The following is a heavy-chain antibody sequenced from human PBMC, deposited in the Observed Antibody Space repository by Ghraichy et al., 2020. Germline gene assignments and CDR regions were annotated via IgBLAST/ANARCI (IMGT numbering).Heavy chain of an antibody. CDR1: GDSISTYY. CDR2: IHHTGNT. D-gene: IGHD5-24*01. J-gene: IGHJ6*02. CDR3: ARTKTRYTLYYGMDA. Sequence: SETLSLTCTVSGDSISTYYWSWIRQPPGKGLEWIGCIHHTGNTNYDPSVKSRVTISVDTSKNQFSLQLSSVTAADTAVYYRARTKTRYTLYYGMDAWGQGTTVTISS. V-gene: IGHV4-4*09.